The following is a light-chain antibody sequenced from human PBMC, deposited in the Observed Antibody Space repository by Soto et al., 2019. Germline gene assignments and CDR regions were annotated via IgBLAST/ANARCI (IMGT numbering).Light chain of an antibody. CDR2: GNN. J-gene: IGLJ3*02. V-gene: IGLV1-47*01. Sequence: QSVLTQPPSASGTPGQTVTISSSGGTSNIGTNYVSWYQHLPGTAPKLLIYGNNQRPSGVPDRFFGSKSGTSAFLAISGLRSDDEADYYCAVWDDSLSGVVFGGGTKLTVL. CDR1: TSNIGTNY. CDR3: AVWDDSLSGVV.